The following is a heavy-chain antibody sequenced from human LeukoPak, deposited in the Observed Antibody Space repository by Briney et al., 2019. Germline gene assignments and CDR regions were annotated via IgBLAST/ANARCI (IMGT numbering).Heavy chain of an antibody. Sequence: ASVKVSCKASGYTFTSYDINWVRQATGQGLEWMGWMNPNSGNTGYAQKFQGRVTMTRDTSTSTVYMELSSLRSEDTAVYYCARCIAAAGIDAFDIWGQGTMVTVSS. CDR3: ARCIAAAGIDAFDI. J-gene: IGHJ3*02. CDR1: GYTFTSYD. D-gene: IGHD6-13*01. CDR2: MNPNSGNT. V-gene: IGHV1-8*01.